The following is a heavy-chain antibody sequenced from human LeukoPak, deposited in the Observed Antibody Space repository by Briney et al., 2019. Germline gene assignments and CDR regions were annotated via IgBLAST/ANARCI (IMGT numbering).Heavy chain of an antibody. J-gene: IGHJ4*02. D-gene: IGHD3-10*01. CDR2: IYSGGNR. Sequence: GGSLSLSCALSGFTFNNNFMSWVRQAPGKGLEWVSLIYSGGNRYYTDYVKGRFTISRDNSKNTLYLQMNSLRAEDTAVYYCARDTDYYGSGTLGYLDYWGQGTLVTVSS. V-gene: IGHV3-66*01. CDR3: ARDTDYYGSGTLGYLDY. CDR1: GFTFNNNF.